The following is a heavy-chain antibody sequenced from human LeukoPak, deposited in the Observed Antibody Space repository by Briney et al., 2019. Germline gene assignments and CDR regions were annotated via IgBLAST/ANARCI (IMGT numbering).Heavy chain of an antibody. CDR3: AKTDGYNDYYFDY. CDR1: GFTLSSNA. D-gene: IGHD5-24*01. V-gene: IGHV3-23*01. Sequence: GGSRRLSCAASGFTLSSNAMSWVRQAPGKGLEWVSAISGSGSSTHYADSVKGRFTISRDNSKNTLYLQMNSLSAEDAAIYYCAKTDGYNDYYFDYWGQGSLVTVSS. J-gene: IGHJ4*02. CDR2: ISGSGSST.